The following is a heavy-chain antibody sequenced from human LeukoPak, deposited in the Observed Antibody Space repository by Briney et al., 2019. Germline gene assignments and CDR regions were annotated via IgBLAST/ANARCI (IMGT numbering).Heavy chain of an antibody. D-gene: IGHD5-24*01. CDR2: IWYDGSNK. Sequence: GRSLRLSCAASGFTFSSYGMHWVRQAPGKGLEWVAVIWYDGSNKYYADSVKGRFTISRDNSKNTLYLQMNSPRAEDTAVYYCARGFSNLPDDYWGQGTLVTVSS. J-gene: IGHJ4*02. V-gene: IGHV3-33*01. CDR3: ARGFSNLPDDY. CDR1: GFTFSSYG.